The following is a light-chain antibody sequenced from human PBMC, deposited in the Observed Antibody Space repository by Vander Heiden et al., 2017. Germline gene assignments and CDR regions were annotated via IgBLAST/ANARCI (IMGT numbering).Light chain of an antibody. J-gene: IGKJ3*01. CDR1: QSISSY. V-gene: IGKV1-39*01. CDR2: AAS. CDR3: QQSYSTPFT. Sequence: DIQMTQSPSSLSASVGDRVTITCPGSQSISSYLNWYQQKPGKAPKLLIYAASSLQSGVPSRFSGSGSGTDFTLTISSLQPEDFATYYCQQSYSTPFTFGPWHQSGYQT.